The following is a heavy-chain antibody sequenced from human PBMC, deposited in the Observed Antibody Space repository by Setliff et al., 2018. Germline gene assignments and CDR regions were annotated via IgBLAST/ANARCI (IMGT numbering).Heavy chain of an antibody. CDR1: GYTFTDYI. D-gene: IGHD2-8*01. V-gene: IGHV1-18*01. J-gene: IGHJ5*02. CDR2: ISPHTGKT. Sequence: ASVKVSCKASGYTFTDYIINWVRQAPGQGLEWVGWISPHTGKTYFAQKLQGRVTLTTDTSTSTAYMEVKSLTSDDTAVYYCERLVRYCTATACQRTSGDDLWGQGTLVTVSS. CDR3: ERLVRYCTATACQRTSGDDL.